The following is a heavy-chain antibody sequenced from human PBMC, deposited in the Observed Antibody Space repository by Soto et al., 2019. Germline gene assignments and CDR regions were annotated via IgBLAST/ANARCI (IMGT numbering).Heavy chain of an antibody. CDR1: GYSISSGYY. D-gene: IGHD3-10*01. CDR2: IYHSGST. Sequence: SETLSLTCAVSGYSISSGYYWGWVRQPPGKGLEWIGSIYHSGSTYYNPSLKSRVTISVDTSKNQFSLKLSSVTAADTAVYYCARLGSGSYYALGAFDIWGQGTMVTVSS. CDR3: ARLGSGSYYALGAFDI. J-gene: IGHJ3*02. V-gene: IGHV4-38-2*01.